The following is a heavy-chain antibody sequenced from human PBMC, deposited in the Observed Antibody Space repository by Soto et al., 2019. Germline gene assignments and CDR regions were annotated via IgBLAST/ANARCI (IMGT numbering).Heavy chain of an antibody. Sequence: QVQLQESGPGLVEPSGTLSLTCAVSGGSISSDNWWTWVRQPPGEGLEWIGEIHPNGRTNYKPSLKSRITISVDKSENQFSLWLPSATAADTALYYCATRYCIHTACYVYWGQGTLVTVSS. CDR2: IHPNGRT. CDR3: ATRYCIHTACYVY. V-gene: IGHV4-4*02. J-gene: IGHJ4*02. CDR1: GGSISSDNW. D-gene: IGHD2-15*01.